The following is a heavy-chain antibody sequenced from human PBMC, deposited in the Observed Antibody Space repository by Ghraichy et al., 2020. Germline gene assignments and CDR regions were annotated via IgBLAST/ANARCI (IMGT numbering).Heavy chain of an antibody. D-gene: IGHD3-16*01. V-gene: IGHV4-61*08. J-gene: IGHJ4*03. CDR1: GDSVSSDDYY. CDR2: IYYNGNTNCHPT. Sequence: SETLSLTCTVSGDSVSSDDYYWNWIRQPPGKRLEWLGYIYYNGNTNCHPTNYSPSLKSRITISIDPSTNQFSLKLASLHASDTAVYYCARGAPPDHWGQGTLVTVSS. CDR3: ARGAPPDH.